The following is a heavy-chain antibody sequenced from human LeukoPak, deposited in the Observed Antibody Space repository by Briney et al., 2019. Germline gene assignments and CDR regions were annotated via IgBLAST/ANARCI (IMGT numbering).Heavy chain of an antibody. CDR2: INHSGST. V-gene: IGHV4-34*01. J-gene: IGHJ4*02. D-gene: IGHD3-10*01. CDR1: GVTFSGYY. Sequence: SETLTLTCAASGVTFSGYYLNWIRQPPGKGLEWIGEINHSGSTNYNPSLKSRVTISVDTSKNQFSLKLSSVTAADTAVYYCARMPGELSRLDLDYWGQGTLVTVSS. CDR3: ARMPGELSRLDLDY.